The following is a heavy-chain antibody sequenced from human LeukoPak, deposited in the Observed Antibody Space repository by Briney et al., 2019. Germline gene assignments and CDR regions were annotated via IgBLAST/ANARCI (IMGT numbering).Heavy chain of an antibody. Sequence: ASVKVSCKASGYTFTSYYMHWVRQAPGQGLEWMGIINPSGGSTSYAQKFQGRVTMTRDTSTSTVYMELSSLRSEDTAVYYCARVFTEGYYDSSGYQYWGQGTLVTVSS. CDR3: ARVFTEGYYDSSGYQY. J-gene: IGHJ4*02. CDR1: GYTFTSYY. D-gene: IGHD3-22*01. CDR2: INPSGGST. V-gene: IGHV1-46*03.